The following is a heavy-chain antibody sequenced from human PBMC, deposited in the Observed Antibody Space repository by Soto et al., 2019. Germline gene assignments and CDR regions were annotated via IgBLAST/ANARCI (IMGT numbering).Heavy chain of an antibody. V-gene: IGHV1-69*01. D-gene: IGHD3-10*01. Sequence: QVQLVQSGAEVKKPGSSVKVSCKASGGTFSSYAISWVRQAPGQGLEWMGGMIPIFGTANYAQKFQGRVTFTADESSSTAYMELSSLRSEDTAVYYCAGGGFGELWWFDPWGQGTLVTVSS. CDR1: GGTFSSYA. CDR3: AGGGFGELWWFDP. J-gene: IGHJ5*02. CDR2: MIPIFGTA.